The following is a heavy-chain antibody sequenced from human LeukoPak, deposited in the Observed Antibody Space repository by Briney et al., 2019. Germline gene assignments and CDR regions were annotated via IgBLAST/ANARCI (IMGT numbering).Heavy chain of an antibody. CDR1: GFTFSNAW. CDR2: IKSKTDGGTT. J-gene: IGHJ4*02. CDR3: ILTYYYDSSGYLEDY. D-gene: IGHD3-22*01. V-gene: IGHV3-15*05. Sequence: PGGSLRLSCAAPGFTFSNAWMSWVRQAPGKGLEWVGRIKSKTDGGTTDYAAPVKGRFTISRDDSKNTLYLQMNSLKTEDTAVYYCILTYYYDSSGYLEDYWGQGTLVIVSS.